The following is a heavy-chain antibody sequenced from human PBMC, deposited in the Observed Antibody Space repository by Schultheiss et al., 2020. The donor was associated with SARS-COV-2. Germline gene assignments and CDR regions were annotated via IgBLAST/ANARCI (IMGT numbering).Heavy chain of an antibody. CDR3: ARDYSNRNYYYYGMDV. D-gene: IGHD4-11*01. CDR2: IYWDDDK. J-gene: IGHJ6*02. Sequence: SGPTLVKPTQTLTLTCTFSGFSFSTSGVGVGWIRQPPGKALEWLALIYWDDDKRYSPSLKSRLTITKDTSKNQVVLTMTNMDPVDTATYYCARDYSNRNYYYYGMDVWGQGTTVTVSS. V-gene: IGHV2-5*02. CDR1: GFSFSTSGVG.